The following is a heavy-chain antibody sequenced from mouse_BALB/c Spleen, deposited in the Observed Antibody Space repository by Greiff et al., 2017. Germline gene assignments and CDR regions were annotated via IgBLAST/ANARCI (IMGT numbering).Heavy chain of an antibody. Sequence: EVMLVESGGGLVQPGGSMKLSCVASGFTFSSYWMSWVRQSPEKGLEWVAEIRLKSDNYATHYAESVKGKFTISRDDSKSRLYLQMNSLRAEDTGIYYCTGSVAYWGQGTLVTVSA. J-gene: IGHJ3*01. V-gene: IGHV6-6*02. CDR1: GFTFSSYW. CDR2: IRLKSDNYAT. CDR3: TGSVAY.